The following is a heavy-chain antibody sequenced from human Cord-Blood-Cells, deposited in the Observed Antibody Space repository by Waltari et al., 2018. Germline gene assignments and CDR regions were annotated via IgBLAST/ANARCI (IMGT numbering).Heavy chain of an antibody. Sequence: QVQLVASGGGVVQPGGSLRLSCAVSGFTFIKYGMHWVRQAPGKGLEWVAFIRYDGSNKYYADSVKGRFTISRDNSKNTLYLQMNSLRAEDTAVYYCAKDLDYGGNFDYWGQGTLVTVSS. CDR2: IRYDGSNK. J-gene: IGHJ4*02. CDR3: AKDLDYGGNFDY. CDR1: GFTFIKYG. D-gene: IGHD4-17*01. V-gene: IGHV3-30*02.